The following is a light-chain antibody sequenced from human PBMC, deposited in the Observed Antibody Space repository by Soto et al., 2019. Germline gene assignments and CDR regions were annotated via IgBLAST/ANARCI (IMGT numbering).Light chain of an antibody. CDR1: QTVSSSS. Sequence: EIVLTQSPGTLSLSPGERATLSCRASQTVSSSSLAWYQQKPGQAPRLLIYGASSRATGIPDRFSGSGSGTDFTLTISRLEPEDFAVYYCPQYGSSPRTFGPGTKVEIK. CDR2: GAS. V-gene: IGKV3-20*01. CDR3: PQYGSSPRT. J-gene: IGKJ1*01.